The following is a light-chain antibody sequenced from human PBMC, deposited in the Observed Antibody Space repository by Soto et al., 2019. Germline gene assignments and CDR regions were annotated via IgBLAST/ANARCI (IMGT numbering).Light chain of an antibody. CDR3: QQSYSYPCT. V-gene: IGKV1-39*01. J-gene: IGKJ1*01. Sequence: DIQMTQSPSALSASIDDIVTITCRASRNIDKNLNWYHQKPGKAPNLLIYATSALQNGVPSRFIGSGSGTDFTLTVNSLQPEDFAVYFCQQSYSYPCTFGLGNKVEI. CDR1: RNIDKN. CDR2: ATS.